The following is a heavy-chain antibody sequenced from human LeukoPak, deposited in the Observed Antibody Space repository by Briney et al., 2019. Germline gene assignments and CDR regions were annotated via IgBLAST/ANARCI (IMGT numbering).Heavy chain of an antibody. Sequence: GGSLTLSCPASGYTFSSYWMSWVSQAQGKGLEWVANIKQGGSEKYYVDSVKGRFTISRDNAKNSLYLQMNSLRAEDTAVYYCARGVRGVPTVYYGMDVWGKGSTVTVSS. J-gene: IGHJ6*04. CDR1: GYTFSSYW. CDR3: ARGVRGVPTVYYGMDV. CDR2: IKQGGSEK. V-gene: IGHV3-7*03. D-gene: IGHD3-10*02.